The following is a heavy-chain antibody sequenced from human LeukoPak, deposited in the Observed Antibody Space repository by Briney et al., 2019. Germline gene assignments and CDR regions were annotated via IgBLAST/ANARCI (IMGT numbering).Heavy chain of an antibody. J-gene: IGHJ4*02. D-gene: IGHD6-6*01. CDR3: ARESSSSLDY. Sequence: SQTLSLTCAISGDSVSRSSAAWTWISQSPSRVLEWQGTSYYWSKWYNDSAESVKSRINITPDTSKKQFSLHLNSVTPEDTAVYYCARESSSSLDYWGQGTLVTVSS. V-gene: IGHV6-1*01. CDR2: SYYWSKWYN. CDR1: GDSVSRSSAA.